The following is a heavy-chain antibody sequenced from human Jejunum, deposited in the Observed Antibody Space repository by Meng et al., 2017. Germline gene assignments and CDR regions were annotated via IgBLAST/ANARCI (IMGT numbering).Heavy chain of an antibody. CDR1: GFTFSNYA. D-gene: IGHD1-1*01. Sequence: GSLRLSCAASGFTFSNYAMHWVRQAPGKGLEFVSVINNDAGWTHYGNSVKGRFTTSRDNSENMLYLHMGSLTTEDMAVYYCVREHLERRTAFDVWGQGTMVTVSS. CDR2: INNDAGWT. V-gene: IGHV3-64*01. J-gene: IGHJ3*01. CDR3: VREHLERRTAFDV.